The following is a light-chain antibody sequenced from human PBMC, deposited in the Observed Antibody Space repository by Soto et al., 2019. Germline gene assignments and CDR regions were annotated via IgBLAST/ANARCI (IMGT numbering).Light chain of an antibody. Sequence: EIVMTQSPATLSVSPGERATLSCRASQSVSSNLAWYQQKPGQAPRLLIYGASTRATGIPARFSGSGSGTVFTLTISSLQSEDFAVYYCQQYNNWPPRITFGQGTRLEIK. V-gene: IGKV3-15*01. J-gene: IGKJ5*01. CDR3: QQYNNWPPRIT. CDR1: QSVSSN. CDR2: GAS.